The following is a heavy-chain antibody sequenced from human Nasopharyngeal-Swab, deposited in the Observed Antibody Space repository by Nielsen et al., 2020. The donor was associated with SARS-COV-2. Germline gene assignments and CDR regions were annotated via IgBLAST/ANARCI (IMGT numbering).Heavy chain of an antibody. CDR2: INHSGST. CDR3: ARGSRSGINNYSSGWYFFDY. J-gene: IGHJ4*02. V-gene: IGHV4-34*01. Sequence: RQAPGKGLEWIGEINHSGSTNYNPSLKSRVTISVDTSSNQFSLKLSSVTAADTAVYYCARGSRSGINNYSSGWYFFDYWGQGALVTVSS. D-gene: IGHD6-19*01.